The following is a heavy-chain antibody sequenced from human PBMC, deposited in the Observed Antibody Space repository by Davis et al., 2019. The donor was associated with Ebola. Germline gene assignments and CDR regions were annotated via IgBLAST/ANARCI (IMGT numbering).Heavy chain of an antibody. CDR2: IDPSDSYT. CDR3: ARLWNGYDFWSGYSFWFDP. CDR1: GYSFTSYW. Sequence: GESLKISCKGSGYSFTSYWISWVRQMPGKGLEWMGRIDPSDSYTNYSPSFQGHVTISADKSISTAYLQWSSLKASDTAMYYCARLWNGYDFWSGYSFWFDPWGQGTLVTVSS. D-gene: IGHD3-3*01. J-gene: IGHJ5*02. V-gene: IGHV5-10-1*01.